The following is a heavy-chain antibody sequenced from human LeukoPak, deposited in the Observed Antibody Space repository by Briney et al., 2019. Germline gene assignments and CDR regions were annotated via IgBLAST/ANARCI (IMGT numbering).Heavy chain of an antibody. V-gene: IGHV3-30-3*01. D-gene: IGHD6-6*01. CDR1: GFTFSSYA. CDR2: ISYDGSNK. CDR3: ARDLSSSSPRRDHYYGMDV. J-gene: IGHJ6*02. Sequence: PGGSLRLSCAASGFTFSSYAMHWVRQAPGKGLEWVAVISYDGSNKYYADSVKGRFTISRDNSKNTLYLQMNSLRAEDTAVYYCARDLSSSSPRRDHYYGMDVWGQGTTVTVSS.